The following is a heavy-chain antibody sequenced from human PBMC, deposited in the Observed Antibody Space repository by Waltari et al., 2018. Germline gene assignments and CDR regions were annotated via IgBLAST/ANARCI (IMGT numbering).Heavy chain of an antibody. CDR3: AKYTGYCTGGVCYTIDY. CDR2: IRYDGSNK. J-gene: IGHJ4*02. D-gene: IGHD2-8*02. V-gene: IGHV3-30*02. Sequence: QVQLVESGGGVVQPGGSLRLSCAASGFTFSSYGMHLVRHAPGKGLEWVAFIRYDGSNKYYADSVKGRFTISRDNSKNTLYLQMNSLRAEDTAVYYCAKYTGYCTGGVCYTIDYWGQGTLVTVSS. CDR1: GFTFSSYG.